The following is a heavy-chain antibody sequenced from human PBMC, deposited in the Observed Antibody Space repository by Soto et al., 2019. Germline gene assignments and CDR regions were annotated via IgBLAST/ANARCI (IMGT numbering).Heavy chain of an antibody. D-gene: IGHD3-22*01. J-gene: IGHJ1*01. V-gene: IGHV4-39*01. CDR2: IYYSGAT. CDR1: GGSISSTTYY. Sequence: SETLSLTCAVSGGSISSTTYYWAWTRQPPGKGLEWVATIYYSGATYYNPSLKSRPTISIDTSKNQFSLRLSSVTAADTAMYYCARYYDTSNRPYFHHWGQGTRVTVSS. CDR3: ARYYDTSNRPYFHH.